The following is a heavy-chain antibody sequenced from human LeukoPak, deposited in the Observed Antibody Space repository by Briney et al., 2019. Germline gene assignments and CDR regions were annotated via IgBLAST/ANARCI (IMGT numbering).Heavy chain of an antibody. CDR1: GYTFTGYY. D-gene: IGHD3-16*01. CDR2: INPNSGGT. V-gene: IGHV1-2*06. J-gene: IGHJ5*02. CDR3: ARDGALGQFDP. Sequence: ASVKVSCKAPGYTFTGYYMHWVRQAPGQGLEWMGRINPNSGGTNYAQKFQGRVTMTRDTSISTAYMELSRLRSEDTAVYYCARDGALGQFDPWGQGTLVTVSS.